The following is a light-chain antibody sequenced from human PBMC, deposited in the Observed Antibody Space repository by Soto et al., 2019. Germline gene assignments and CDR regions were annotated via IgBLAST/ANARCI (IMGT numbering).Light chain of an antibody. J-gene: IGLJ1*01. V-gene: IGLV2-14*01. CDR1: SSDVGDYNY. CDR3: RSYTSSSTLYV. Sequence: QSALTQPASVSGSPGQSITISCTGTSSDVGDYNYVSWYQQHPGKVPKLMIYDVSNRPSGVSNRFSGSKSGNTASLTISGLQAEDEADYYCRSYTSSSTLYVFGTGTKVTVL. CDR2: DVS.